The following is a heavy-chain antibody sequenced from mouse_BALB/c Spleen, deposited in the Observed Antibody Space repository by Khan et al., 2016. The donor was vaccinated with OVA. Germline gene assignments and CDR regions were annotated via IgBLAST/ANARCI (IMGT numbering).Heavy chain of an antibody. D-gene: IGHD2-3*01. CDR1: GFSLIDYD. CDR3: AKGGWSYYFALDY. CDR2: IWGGGST. V-gene: IGHV2-6-5*01. J-gene: IGHJ4*01. Sequence: QVQLKESGPGLVAPSQSLSITCTVSGFSLIDYDVSWIRQPPGKGLEWLGVIWGGGSTYYNSALKSRLSISKDNSKSQVFLKMNSLQTDDTAMYYCAKGGWSYYFALDYWSQGTSVTVSS.